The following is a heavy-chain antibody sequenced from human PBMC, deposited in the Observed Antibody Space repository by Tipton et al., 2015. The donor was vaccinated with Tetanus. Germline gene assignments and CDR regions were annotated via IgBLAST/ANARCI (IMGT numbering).Heavy chain of an antibody. J-gene: IGHJ6*02. CDR1: GFTFSSYD. Sequence: AASGFTFSSYDMHWVRQVTGKGLEWVAAIGTAGNTRYSGSVKGRFTISRDNDKNSLYLHMNSLRAGDTAVYYCARGNDYFESLFYYGLDVWGQGTTVTVSS. CDR3: ARGNDYFESLFYYGLDV. V-gene: IGHV3-13*01. CDR2: IGTAGNT. D-gene: IGHD3-22*01.